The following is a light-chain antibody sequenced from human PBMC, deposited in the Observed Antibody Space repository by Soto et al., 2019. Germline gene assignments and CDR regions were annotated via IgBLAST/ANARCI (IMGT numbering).Light chain of an antibody. V-gene: IGLV3-21*04. CDR2: YDT. CDR1: NIGSKS. J-gene: IGLJ2*01. Sequence: SYDLTQPPSVTVAPGETARISCGGNNIGSKSLFWYQQKAGQAPVLVIYYDTNRPSGIPERFSGSNSGNTATLTISRVEVGDEADYYCQVWDSSSGHREVFGGGTQLTVL. CDR3: QVWDSSSGHREV.